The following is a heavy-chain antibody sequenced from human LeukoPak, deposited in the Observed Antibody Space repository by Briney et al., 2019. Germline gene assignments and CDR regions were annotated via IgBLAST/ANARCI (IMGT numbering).Heavy chain of an antibody. CDR1: GGSIKSYY. J-gene: IGHJ2*01. D-gene: IGHD2-2*01. CDR3: ARAAPAQYCNFFL. V-gene: IGHV4-59*01. CDR2: IYYSGST. Sequence: SETLSLTCTVSGGSIKSYYWSWIRQPPGKGLEWIAYIYYSGSTNYNPSLKSRVTISVATSKTQSSLRLSSLTAADTALYYCARAAPAQYCNFFLWGRGTLVTVSS.